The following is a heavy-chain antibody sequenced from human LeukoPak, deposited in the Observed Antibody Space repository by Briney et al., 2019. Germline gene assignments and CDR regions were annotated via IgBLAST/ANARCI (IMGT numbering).Heavy chain of an antibody. D-gene: IGHD2-8*01. CDR2: TYYRSKWSN. V-gene: IGHV6-1*01. Sequence: SQTLSLTCAISGDXVSSNSATWNWIRQSPSRGLEWLGRTYYRSKWSNDYAISVQSRITVNPDTSKNQFSLHLNSVTPEDTAVYYCARALGVVFDFWGQGTLVTVSS. CDR1: GDXVSSNSAT. J-gene: IGHJ4*02. CDR3: ARALGVVFDF.